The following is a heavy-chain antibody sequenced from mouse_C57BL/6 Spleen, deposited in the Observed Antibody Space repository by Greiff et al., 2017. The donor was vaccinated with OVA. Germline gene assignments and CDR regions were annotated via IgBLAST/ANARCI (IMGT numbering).Heavy chain of an antibody. CDR3: ARLDYYAMDY. CDR2: ISSGSSTI. J-gene: IGHJ4*01. CDR1: GFTFSDYG. V-gene: IGHV5-17*01. Sequence: EVQLVESGGGLVKPGGSLKLSCAASGFTFSDYGMHWVRQAPEKGLAWVAYISSGSSTIYYADTVKGRFTISRDNAKNTLFLQMTSLRSEDTAMYYCARLDYYAMDYWGQGTSVTVSS.